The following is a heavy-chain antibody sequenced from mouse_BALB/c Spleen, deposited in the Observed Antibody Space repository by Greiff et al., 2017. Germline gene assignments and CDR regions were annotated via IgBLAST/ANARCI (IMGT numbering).Heavy chain of an antibody. V-gene: IGHV5-17*02. CDR2: ISSGSSTI. CDR3: ARLELRSY. Sequence: EVKLMESGGGLVQPGGSRKLSCAASGFTFSSFGMHWVRQAPEKGLEWVAYISSGSSTIYYADTVKGRFTISRDNPKNTLFLQMTSLRSEDTAMYYCARLELRSYWGQGTTLTVSS. D-gene: IGHD1-1*01. CDR1: GFTFSSFG. J-gene: IGHJ2*01.